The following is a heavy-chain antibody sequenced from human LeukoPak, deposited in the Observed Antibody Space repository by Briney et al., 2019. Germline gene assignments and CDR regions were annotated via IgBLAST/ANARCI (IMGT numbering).Heavy chain of an antibody. D-gene: IGHD3-22*01. CDR1: GFTFNNYA. CDR3: ARSSGYYLGSGDAFDI. CDR2: ISGDGVSP. Sequence: QPGGSLGLSCSASGFTFNNYALTWVRQTPGKGLECVSAISGDGVSPYYADSVKGRFTISRDNAKNSLYLQMNSLRAEDTAVYYCARSSGYYLGSGDAFDIWGQGTMVIVSS. V-gene: IGHV3-23*01. J-gene: IGHJ3*02.